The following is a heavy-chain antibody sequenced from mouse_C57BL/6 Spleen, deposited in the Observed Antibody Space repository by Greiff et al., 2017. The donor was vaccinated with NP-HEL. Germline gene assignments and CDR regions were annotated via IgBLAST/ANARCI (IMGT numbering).Heavy chain of an antibody. CDR1: GFTFSSYG. CDR3: ATYYSIWFAY. V-gene: IGHV5-6*01. CDR2: ISSGGSYT. Sequence: EVHLVESGGDLVKPGGSLKLSCAASGFTFSSYGMSWVRQTPDKRLEWVATISSGGSYTYYPDSVKGRFTISRDNAKNTLYLQMSSLKSEDTAMYYCATYYSIWFAYWGQGTLVTVSA. D-gene: IGHD2-5*01. J-gene: IGHJ3*01.